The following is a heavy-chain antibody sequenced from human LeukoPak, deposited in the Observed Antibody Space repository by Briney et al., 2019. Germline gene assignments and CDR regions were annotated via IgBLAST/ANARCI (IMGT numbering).Heavy chain of an antibody. CDR2: IYTGGTT. CDR3: ARDQATSGGGLDA. J-gene: IGHJ5*02. V-gene: IGHV3-53*01. D-gene: IGHD3-16*01. CDR1: GFTVSGTH. Sequence: GGSLRLSCAASGFTVSGTHMSWVRQAPGKGLEWVSAIYTGGTTYYSDSVEGRFTISRDKSKNTLYLQMDSLRVEDTAVYYCARDQATSGGGLDAWGQGTLVTVSS.